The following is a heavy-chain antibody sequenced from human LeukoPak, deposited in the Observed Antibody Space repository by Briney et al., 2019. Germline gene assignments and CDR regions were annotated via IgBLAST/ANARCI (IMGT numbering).Heavy chain of an antibody. Sequence: LSLTCAVYGGSFSGYYWSWIRQPPGKGLEWISYISSGGSTIYYTDSVKGRFTISRDDAKNSLYLHMNNLRAEDTAVYYCAREGWLQPQYYFDYWGQGTLVTVSS. V-gene: IGHV3-11*01. CDR1: GGSFSGYY. J-gene: IGHJ4*02. D-gene: IGHD5-18*01. CDR3: AREGWLQPQYYFDY. CDR2: ISSGGSTI.